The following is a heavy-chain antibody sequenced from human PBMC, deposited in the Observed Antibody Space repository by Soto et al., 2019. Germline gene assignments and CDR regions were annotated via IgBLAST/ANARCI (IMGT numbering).Heavy chain of an antibody. J-gene: IGHJ6*03. Sequence: SETLSLTCTVSGGSISSYYWSWIRQPPGKGLEWIGYIYYSGSTNYNPSLKSRVTISVDTSKNQFSLKLSSVTAADTAVYYCARENIAVAEYYYYYYMDVWGKGTTVTVSS. CDR1: GGSISSYY. V-gene: IGHV4-59*01. CDR3: ARENIAVAEYYYYYYMDV. CDR2: IYYSGST. D-gene: IGHD6-19*01.